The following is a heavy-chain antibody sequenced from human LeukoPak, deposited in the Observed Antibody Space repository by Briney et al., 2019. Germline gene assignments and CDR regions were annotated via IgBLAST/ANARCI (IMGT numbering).Heavy chain of an antibody. CDR3: ARATSSSWKKNAFDI. CDR2: IIPIFGTA. CDR1: GGTFSSYA. V-gene: IGHV1-69*13. D-gene: IGHD6-13*01. J-gene: IGHJ3*02. Sequence: GASVKVSCKASGGTFSSYAISWVRQAPGQGLEWMGGIIPIFGTANYAQKLQGRVTITADESTSTAYMELSSLRSEDTAVYYCARATSSSWKKNAFDIWGQGTMVTVSS.